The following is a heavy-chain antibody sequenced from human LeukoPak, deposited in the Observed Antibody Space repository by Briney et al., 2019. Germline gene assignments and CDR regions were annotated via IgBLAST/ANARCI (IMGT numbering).Heavy chain of an antibody. CDR3: ARDYGDYVYVLDY. CDR1: GDSVSSNSVA. CDR2: TYYRSKWYN. V-gene: IGHV6-1*01. J-gene: IGHJ4*02. Sequence: SQTLSLTCAISGDSVSSNSVAWNWIRQSPSRGLEWLGRTYYRSKWYNDYAVSVKSRITINPETSKNQFSLQLNSVTPEDTAVYYCARDYGDYVYVLDYWGQGTLVTVSS. D-gene: IGHD4-17*01.